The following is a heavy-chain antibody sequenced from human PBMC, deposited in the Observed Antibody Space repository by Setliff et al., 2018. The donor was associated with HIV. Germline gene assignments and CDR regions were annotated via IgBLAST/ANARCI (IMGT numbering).Heavy chain of an antibody. V-gene: IGHV1-2*02. CDR3: ARGMVWGRFSTSSDY. J-gene: IGHJ4*02. Sequence: GASVKVSCKASGYKFTGHYVHWVRQAPGQGLESMGWINPDSGVTYYAQRFQGRVTMTRDTSITTAYMELTSLRSDDTAVYYCARGMVWGRFSTSSDYWGQGTLVTVSS. CDR2: INPDSGVT. D-gene: IGHD6-6*01. CDR1: GYKFTGHY.